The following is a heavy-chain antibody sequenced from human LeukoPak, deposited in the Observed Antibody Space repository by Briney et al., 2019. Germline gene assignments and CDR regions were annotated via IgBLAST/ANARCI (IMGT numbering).Heavy chain of an antibody. J-gene: IGHJ4*02. D-gene: IGHD3-22*01. CDR3: ARGEDYYDSSGYFDY. V-gene: IGHV4-59*01. Sequence: SETLSLTCTVSGGSISSYYWSWIRQPPGKGLEWIGYIYYSGSTNYNPPLKSRVTISVDTSKNQFSLKLSSVTAADTAVYYCARGEDYYDSSGYFDYWGQGTLVTVSS. CDR2: IYYSGST. CDR1: GGSISSYY.